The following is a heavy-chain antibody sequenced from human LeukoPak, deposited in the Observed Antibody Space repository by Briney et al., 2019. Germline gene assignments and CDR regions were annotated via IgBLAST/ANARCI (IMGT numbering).Heavy chain of an antibody. CDR2: IYYSGST. D-gene: IGHD2-15*01. CDR1: GGSISSGSYY. V-gene: IGHV4-31*03. J-gene: IGHJ3*02. CDR3: ARRRVVVASTDGASGAFVI. Sequence: PSETLSLTCTVSGGSISSGSYYWSWIRQHPGKGLEWIGYIYYSGSTYYNPSLRSRVTISVDTSKNQFSLKLSSVTAADTAVYFCARRRVVVASTDGASGAFVIWGQGTMVTVSS.